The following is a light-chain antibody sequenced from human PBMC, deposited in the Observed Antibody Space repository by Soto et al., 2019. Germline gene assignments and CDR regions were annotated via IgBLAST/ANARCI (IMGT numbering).Light chain of an antibody. CDR2: SNN. V-gene: IGLV1-47*02. CDR1: SSNIGSNY. Sequence: QSVLTQPPSASGTPGQRVTISCSGSSSNIGSNYVYWYQQLPGTAPKLLIYSNNQRPSGVPDRFFGSKSDTSASLAISGLRFEDEADYYCSAWDESLNSLVFGGGTKLTVL. J-gene: IGLJ2*01. CDR3: SAWDESLNSLV.